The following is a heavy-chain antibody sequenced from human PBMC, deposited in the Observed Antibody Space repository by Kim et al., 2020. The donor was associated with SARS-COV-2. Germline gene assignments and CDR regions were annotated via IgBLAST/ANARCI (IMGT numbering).Heavy chain of an antibody. V-gene: IGHV4-34*01. CDR2: INHSGST. D-gene: IGHD5-12*01. Sequence: SETLSLTCAVYGGSFSGYYWSWIRQPPGKGLEWMGEINHSGSTNYNPSLKSRVTISVDTSKNQFSLKLSSVTAADTAVYYCARVDGYNYYYYYGMDVWGQGTTVTVSS. CDR1: GGSFSGYY. J-gene: IGHJ6*02. CDR3: ARVDGYNYYYYYGMDV.